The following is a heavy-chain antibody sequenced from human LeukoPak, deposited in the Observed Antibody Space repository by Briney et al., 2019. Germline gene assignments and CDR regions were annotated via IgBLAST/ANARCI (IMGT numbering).Heavy chain of an antibody. CDR3: TTESSHNERRYYDFWSGYSFDAFDI. CDR1: GFTFSSYW. Sequence: GGSLRLSCAASGFTFSSYWMSWVRQAPGKGLEWVANIKQDGSEKYYVDSVKGRFTISRDDSKNTLYLQMNSLKTEDTAVYYCTTESSHNERRYYDFWSGYSFDAFDIWGQGTMVTVSS. D-gene: IGHD3-3*01. V-gene: IGHV3-7*03. J-gene: IGHJ3*02. CDR2: IKQDGSEK.